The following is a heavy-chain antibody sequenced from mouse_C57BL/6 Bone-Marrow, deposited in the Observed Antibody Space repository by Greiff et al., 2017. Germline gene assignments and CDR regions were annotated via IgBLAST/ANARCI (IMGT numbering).Heavy chain of an antibody. J-gene: IGHJ2*01. CDR1: GYTFTSYW. Sequence: VQLQQPGAELVRPGSSVKLSCKASGYTFTSYWMDWVKQRPGQGLEWIGNIYPSDSATHYNQKFKDKATLTVDKSSSTAYMQLSSLTSEDSAVYYCAVITTGLDYWGQGTTLSVSP. CDR2: IYPSDSAT. CDR3: AVITTGLDY. D-gene: IGHD1-1*01. V-gene: IGHV1-61*01.